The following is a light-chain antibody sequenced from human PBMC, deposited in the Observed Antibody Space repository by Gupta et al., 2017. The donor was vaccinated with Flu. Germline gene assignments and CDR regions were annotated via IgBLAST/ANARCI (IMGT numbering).Light chain of an antibody. CDR3: QQYGSSPLIT. CDR1: QSISSNY. Sequence: EIVLTQSPGTLSLSPGDRATLSCRASQSISSNYLAWYQQKPGQAPRLLISSASTRAPGIPDRFSGSGSGTDFTLIINRLAPEDFVVYYCQQYGSSPLITFGQGTRLEIK. CDR2: SAS. V-gene: IGKV3-20*01. J-gene: IGKJ5*01.